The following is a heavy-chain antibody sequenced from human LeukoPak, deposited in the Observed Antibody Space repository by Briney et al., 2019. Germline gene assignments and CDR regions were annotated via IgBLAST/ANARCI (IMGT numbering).Heavy chain of an antibody. CDR1: GFTFSSYA. CDR2: ISASGSSA. D-gene: IGHD2-15*01. Sequence: PGGSLRLSCAASGFTFSSYAMTWVRQAPGKGLEWVSLISASGSSAYYTDSVKGRLTISRDNSENTLYLQMNSLTAEDTAVYYCAKRYCIGSSCTLFDYWGQGTLVTVSP. V-gene: IGHV3-23*01. J-gene: IGHJ4*02. CDR3: AKRYCIGSSCTLFDY.